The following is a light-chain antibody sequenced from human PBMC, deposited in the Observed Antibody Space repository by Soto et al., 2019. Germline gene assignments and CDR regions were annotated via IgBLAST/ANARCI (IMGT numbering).Light chain of an antibody. V-gene: IGLV2-14*01. CDR1: SSDVGGYNY. CDR2: EVS. J-gene: IGLJ2*01. Sequence: QSALTQPASASGSPGQSITISCTGTSSDVGGYNYVSWYQQHPGKAPKLMIYEVSNRPSGISNRFSGSKSGNTASLTISGLHAEDEADYYCSSYTSSSTLGHVVFGGGTKLTVL. CDR3: SSYTSSSTLGHVV.